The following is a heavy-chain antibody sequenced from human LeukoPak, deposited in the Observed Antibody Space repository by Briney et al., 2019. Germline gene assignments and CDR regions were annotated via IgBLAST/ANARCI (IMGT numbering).Heavy chain of an antibody. Sequence: GGSLRLSCEASGFMFRNHWMSWVRQAPGKGLEWVATIKRDGSEKYYGDSVKGRFTVSRENAKNSLYLQLNSLRGDDTAVYYCARDHRGIAAAEAFDIWGQGTMVTVSS. CDR1: GFMFRNHW. D-gene: IGHD6-13*01. J-gene: IGHJ3*02. CDR2: IKRDGSEK. CDR3: ARDHRGIAAAEAFDI. V-gene: IGHV3-7*01.